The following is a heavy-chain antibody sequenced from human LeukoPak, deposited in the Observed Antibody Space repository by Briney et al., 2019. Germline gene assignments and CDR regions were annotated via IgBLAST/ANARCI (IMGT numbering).Heavy chain of an antibody. V-gene: IGHV3-30*03. J-gene: IGHJ4*02. D-gene: IGHD2-2*01. Sequence: GGSLRLSCAASGFTFSSYGMHWVRQAPGKGLEWVAVISYDGSNKFYADSVKGRFTISRDNSKKSVSLQMNSLRAEDTAIYYCSAILYHWGQGTLVTVSS. CDR3: SAILYH. CDR1: GFTFSSYG. CDR2: ISYDGSNK.